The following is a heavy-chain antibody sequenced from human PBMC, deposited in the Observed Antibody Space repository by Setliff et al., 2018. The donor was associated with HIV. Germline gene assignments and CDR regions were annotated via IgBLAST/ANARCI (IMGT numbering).Heavy chain of an antibody. CDR2: FDPEDNKI. V-gene: IGHV1-24*01. D-gene: IGHD3-16*01. Sequence: GASVKVSCKVSGYTVTELSINWVRQAPGKGPEWMGGFDPEDNKIVYAQKFQGRVTTTEDTSASTAYMELRSLRSDDTAVYYCARDDGGYNYAEAFDVWGQGTMVTVSS. CDR1: GYTVTELS. J-gene: IGHJ3*01. CDR3: ARDDGGYNYAEAFDV.